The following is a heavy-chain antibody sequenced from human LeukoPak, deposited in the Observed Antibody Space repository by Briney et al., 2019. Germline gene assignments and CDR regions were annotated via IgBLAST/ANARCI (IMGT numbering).Heavy chain of an antibody. Sequence: GASVKVSCKASGYTFTGYYMHWVRQAPGQGLEWMGWINPNSGGTNYAQKLQGRVTMTTDTSTSTAYMELRSLRSDDTAVYYCARDGVGGCSSTSCYPYYYYYYMDVWGKGTSVTVSS. CDR1: GYTFTGYY. CDR3: ARDGVGGCSSTSCYPYYYYYYMDV. CDR2: INPNSGGT. V-gene: IGHV1-2*02. D-gene: IGHD2-2*01. J-gene: IGHJ6*03.